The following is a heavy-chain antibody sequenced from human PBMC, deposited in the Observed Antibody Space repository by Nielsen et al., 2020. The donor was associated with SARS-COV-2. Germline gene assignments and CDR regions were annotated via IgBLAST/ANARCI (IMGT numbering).Heavy chain of an antibody. CDR2: ISNSNRYT. CDR1: GFNFSNYF. D-gene: IGHD3-10*01. V-gene: IGHV3-11*05. Sequence: GGSLRLSCAASGFNFSNYFMAWIRQVPGKGLHSVPYISNSNRYTKYADSVMGRFTISRDNTKNSLYLQMDSLRVEDTAVYFCARATLHSLRSSWFEGIDSWGQGTLVTVSS. CDR3: ARATLHSLRSSWFEGIDS. J-gene: IGHJ4*02.